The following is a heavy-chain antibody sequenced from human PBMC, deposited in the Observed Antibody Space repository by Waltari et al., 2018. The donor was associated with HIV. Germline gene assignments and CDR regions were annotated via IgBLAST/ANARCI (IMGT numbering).Heavy chain of an antibody. D-gene: IGHD6-19*01. CDR1: GYTFTSYA. V-gene: IGHV1-8*01. Sequence: QVQLVQSGAEVKKPGASVKVSCKASGYTFTSYAINWVRQDTGQGLEWMGWMNPNSGNTGYAQKFQGRVTMTRNTSISTAYMELSSLRSEDTAVYYCARTQGIAVFYGMDVWGQGTTVTVSS. CDR2: MNPNSGNT. J-gene: IGHJ6*02. CDR3: ARTQGIAVFYGMDV.